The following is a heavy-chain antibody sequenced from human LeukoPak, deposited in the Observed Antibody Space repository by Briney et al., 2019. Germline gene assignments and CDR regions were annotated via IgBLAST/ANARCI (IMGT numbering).Heavy chain of an antibody. J-gene: IGHJ5*02. V-gene: IGHV1-18*01. CDR3: AGCLMVRGLKDRGFDP. CDR2: ISAYNGNT. CDR1: GYTFTSYG. D-gene: IGHD3-10*01. Sequence: ASVKVSCKASGYTFTSYGISWVRQAPGQGLEWMGWISAYNGNTNYAQKLQGRVTMTTDTSTSTAYMELRSLRSDDTAVYYCAGCLMVRGLKDRGFDPWGQGTLVTVSS.